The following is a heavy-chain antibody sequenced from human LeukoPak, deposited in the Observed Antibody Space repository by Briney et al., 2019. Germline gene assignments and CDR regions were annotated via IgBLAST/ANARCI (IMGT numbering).Heavy chain of an antibody. J-gene: IGHJ4*02. CDR1: GFTFSDHH. CDR3: ARGDGYDRRSFDY. CDR2: TRDKANSYTT. D-gene: IGHD5-12*01. V-gene: IGHV3-72*01. Sequence: GGSLRLSCAASGFTFSDHHMDWVRQAPGKGLEWVGRTRDKANSYTTEYAASVKGRFTISRDASKTSLYLQMNSLKTEDTAVYYCARGDGYDRRSFDYWGQGTLVTVSS.